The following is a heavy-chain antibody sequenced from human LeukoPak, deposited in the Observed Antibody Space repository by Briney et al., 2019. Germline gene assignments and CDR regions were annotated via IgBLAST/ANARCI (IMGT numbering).Heavy chain of an antibody. D-gene: IGHD5-18*01. CDR1: GGSISSYY. Sequence: SETLSLTCTVSGGSISSYYWSWIRQPPGKRLEWIGYIYYGGSTSYNPSLKSRVTISVDTSKNQISLKLSSVTAADTAVYYCARDLGVMVRAFDIWGQGTMVTVSS. CDR2: IYYGGST. CDR3: ARDLGVMVRAFDI. V-gene: IGHV4-59*01. J-gene: IGHJ3*02.